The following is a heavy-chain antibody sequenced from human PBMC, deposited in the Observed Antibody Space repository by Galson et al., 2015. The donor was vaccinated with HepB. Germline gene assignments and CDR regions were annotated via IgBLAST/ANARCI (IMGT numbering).Heavy chain of an antibody. V-gene: IGHV3-21*01. J-gene: IGHJ6*02. CDR1: GFTFNLYS. D-gene: IGHD2-15*01. Sequence: SLRLSCAASGFTFNLYSTNWVRQAPGQGLEWVSFISSTDNYRYYADSVKGRFTVSRDNARNSVFLLMDSLRAEDTAVYYCAREMDATPPYYYDYYGMDVWGQGTTVTVSS. CDR3: AREMDATPPYYYDYYGMDV. CDR2: ISSTDNYR.